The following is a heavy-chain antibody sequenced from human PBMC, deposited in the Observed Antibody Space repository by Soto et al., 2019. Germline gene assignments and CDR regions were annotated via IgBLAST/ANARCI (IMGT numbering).Heavy chain of an antibody. CDR2: ISSSSSAI. V-gene: IGHV3-48*01. CDR3: PSTSERIAQIGWYDH. D-gene: IGHD6-13*01. J-gene: IGHJ5*02. CDR1: GFTFSSYS. Sequence: PGGSLRLSCAASGFTFSSYSMNWVRQAPGKGLEWVSYISSSSSAIYYADSVKGRFTISRDNAKNSLYLQMNSLRPEDTAVYHCPSTSERIAQIGWYDHCGQRRLATVSS.